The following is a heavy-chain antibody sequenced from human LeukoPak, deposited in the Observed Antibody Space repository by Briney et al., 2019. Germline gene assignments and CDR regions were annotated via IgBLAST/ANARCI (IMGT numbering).Heavy chain of an antibody. V-gene: IGHV1-24*01. J-gene: IGHJ4*02. D-gene: IGHD5-12*01. CDR1: GYTLTELS. CDR2: FDPEDGET. Sequence: ASVEVSCKVSGYTLTELSLHWVRQAPGKGLEWMGGFDPEDGETIYAQKFQGRVTMTEDTSTDTAYMELSSLRSEDTAVYYCATSIVATITLDYWGQGTLVTVSS. CDR3: ATSIVATITLDY.